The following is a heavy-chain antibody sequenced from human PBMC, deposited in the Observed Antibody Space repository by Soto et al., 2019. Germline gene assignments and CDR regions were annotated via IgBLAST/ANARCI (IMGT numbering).Heavy chain of an antibody. Sequence: EVQLVESGGGLVQPGGSLRLSCGASGFTFSDHYMDWVRQAPGKGLEWVGRTRNKANSYNTEYAASVKGRYTISRDDSTNSLYLQMNSLKTEDTAVYYCASSLGYICSGGCLHYYFDYWGQGTLVTFSS. D-gene: IGHD2-15*01. V-gene: IGHV3-72*01. J-gene: IGHJ4*02. CDR1: GFTFSDHY. CDR2: TRNKANSYNT. CDR3: ASSLGYICSGGCLHYYFDY.